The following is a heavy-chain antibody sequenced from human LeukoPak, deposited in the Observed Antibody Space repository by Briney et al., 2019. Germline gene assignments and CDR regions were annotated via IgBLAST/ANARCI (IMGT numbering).Heavy chain of an antibody. CDR3: AREIGPRQLHLWGSTFDY. D-gene: IGHD5-18*01. V-gene: IGHV1-46*01. CDR1: GYTFTSYY. Sequence: GASVKVSCKASGYTFTSYYMHWVRQAPGQGLEWMGIINPSGGSTSYAQKFQGRVTMTRDTSTTTVYMELSSLRSEDTAMYYCAREIGPRQLHLWGSTFDYWGQGTLVTVSS. J-gene: IGHJ4*02. CDR2: INPSGGST.